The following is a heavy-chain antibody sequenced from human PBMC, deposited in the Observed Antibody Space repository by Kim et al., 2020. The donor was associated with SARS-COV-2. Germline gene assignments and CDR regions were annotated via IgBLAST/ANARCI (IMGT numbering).Heavy chain of an antibody. D-gene: IGHD5-18*01. CDR3: AKDAATASYYMDV. Sequence: YADPVKGRFTISRDNSKNSLYLQMNSLRTEDTALYYCAKDAATASYYMDVWGKGTTVTVSS. J-gene: IGHJ6*03. V-gene: IGHV3-43*01.